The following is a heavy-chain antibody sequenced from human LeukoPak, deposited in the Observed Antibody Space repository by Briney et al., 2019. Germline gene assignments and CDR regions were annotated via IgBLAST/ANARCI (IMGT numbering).Heavy chain of an antibody. V-gene: IGHV3-11*01. CDR1: GFTFSDYH. Sequence: GGSLRLSCAASGFTFSDYHMSWIRQAPGKGLEWVSYISATNTDIHYTDSVKGRFTISRDKAKNSLYLQMNSLSAEDTAVYYCARETFGELSYWFDPWGQGTLVTVSS. J-gene: IGHJ5*02. D-gene: IGHD3-10*01. CDR3: ARETFGELSYWFDP. CDR2: ISATNTDI.